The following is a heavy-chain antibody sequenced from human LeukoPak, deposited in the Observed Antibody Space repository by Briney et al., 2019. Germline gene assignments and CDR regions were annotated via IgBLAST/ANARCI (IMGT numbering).Heavy chain of an antibody. Sequence: ASVKVSCKASGYTFTNYGITWIRQAPGQGLEWMGWISAYNGKTNYAQTLQGRVTMTTDTSTSTAYMELRSLRSDDTAVYYCARDTHYYDSSGYYYQIDYWGQGTLVTVSS. CDR2: ISAYNGKT. J-gene: IGHJ4*02. CDR1: GYTFTNYG. V-gene: IGHV1-18*01. D-gene: IGHD3-22*01. CDR3: ARDTHYYDSSGYYYQIDY.